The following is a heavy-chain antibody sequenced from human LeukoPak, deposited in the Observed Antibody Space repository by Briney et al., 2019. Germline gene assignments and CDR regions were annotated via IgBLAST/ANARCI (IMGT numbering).Heavy chain of an antibody. D-gene: IGHD3-22*01. Sequence: GGSLRLSCAASGFTVSSNYMSSVRQAPGKGLEWVSVIYSGGSTYHADSVKGRFTISRDNSKNTLYLQMNSLRAEDTAVYYCARGSGGYYDSGRRYYYGMDVWGQGTTVTVSS. V-gene: IGHV3-66*01. CDR3: ARGSGGYYDSGRRYYYGMDV. J-gene: IGHJ6*02. CDR2: IYSGGST. CDR1: GFTVSSNY.